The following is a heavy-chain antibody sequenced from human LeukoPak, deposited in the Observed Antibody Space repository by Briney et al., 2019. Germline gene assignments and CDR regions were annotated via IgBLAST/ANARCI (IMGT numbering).Heavy chain of an antibody. CDR1: GASISSGGYS. CDR3: ARYNRDSGGYGMDV. V-gene: IGHV4-30-2*01. J-gene: IGHJ6*02. CDR2: IYHSGST. Sequence: SETLSLTCAASGASISSGGYSWSWVRRPPGKGLEWIGYIYHSGSTYYNPSLKSRVTISVDRSKNQFSLNLSSVTAADTAVYFCARYNRDSGGYGMDVWGQGTTVTVSS. D-gene: IGHD3-10*01.